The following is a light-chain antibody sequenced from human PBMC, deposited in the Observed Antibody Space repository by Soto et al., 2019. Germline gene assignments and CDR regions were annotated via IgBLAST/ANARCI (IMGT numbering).Light chain of an antibody. CDR1: QDLTGY. CDR2: DAS. V-gene: IGKV1-33*01. J-gene: IGKJ5*01. Sequence: DIQLTQSPSFLSTSVGDRVTITCRASQDLTGYLAWYQQEPGRAPKLLIYDASNLEAGVPSRFRGSGSGTDFTFTISRLQPEDIATYYCQQYENLPTFGQGTRLEIK. CDR3: QQYENLPT.